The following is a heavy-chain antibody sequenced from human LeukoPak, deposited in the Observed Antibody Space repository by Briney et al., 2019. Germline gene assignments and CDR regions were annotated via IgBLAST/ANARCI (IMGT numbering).Heavy chain of an antibody. J-gene: IGHJ6*02. D-gene: IGHD3-10*01. CDR3: ARGDRAGRLLWFGANYYYYGMDV. V-gene: IGHV3-30*04. Sequence: GRSLRLSCAASGFTFSSYAMHWVRQAPRKGLEWVAVISYDGRNKYYADSVKGRFTISRDNSKNTLYLQMNSLRAEDTAVYYCARGDRAGRLLWFGANYYYYGMDVWGQGTTVTVSS. CDR2: ISYDGRNK. CDR1: GFTFSSYA.